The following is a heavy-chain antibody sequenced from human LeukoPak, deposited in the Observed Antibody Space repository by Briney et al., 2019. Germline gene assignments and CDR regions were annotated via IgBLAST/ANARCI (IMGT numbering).Heavy chain of an antibody. CDR3: AASLGYCTNGVCYDDAFDI. V-gene: IGHV1-58*02. J-gene: IGHJ3*02. CDR1: GFTFTISA. CDR2: IVVGSGNT. D-gene: IGHD2-8*01. Sequence: TSVKVSCKASGFTFTISAMQWVRQARGQRLEWIGWIVVGSGNTNYAQKFQERVTITRDMSTSTAYMELSSLRSEDTAVYYCAASLGYCTNGVCYDDAFDIWGQGTMVTVSS.